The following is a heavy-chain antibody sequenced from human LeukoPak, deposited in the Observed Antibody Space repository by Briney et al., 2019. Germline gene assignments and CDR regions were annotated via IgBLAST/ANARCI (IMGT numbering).Heavy chain of an antibody. CDR3: GKVESAYCSGVNCYFTWLDT. CDR2: IIPIFATT. CDR1: GGTFTSYA. V-gene: IGHV1-69*01. Sequence: SVKVSCKASGGTFTSYAISWVRQAPGQGLEWRGGIIPIFATTNYAQTFQDRVTITADDPPNTVYLELTSLRSEDTAVYYCGKVESAYCSGVNCYFTWLDTWGQGTLVTVSS. D-gene: IGHD2-15*01. J-gene: IGHJ5*02.